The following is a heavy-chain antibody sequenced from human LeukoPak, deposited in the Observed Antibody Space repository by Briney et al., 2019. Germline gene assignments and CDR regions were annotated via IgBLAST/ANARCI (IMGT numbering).Heavy chain of an antibody. Sequence: GRSLRLSCAASGFTFSSYAMHWVRQAPGKGLEWVAVISYDGSNQYYADSVKGRFTISRDNSKNTLYLQMNSLRAEDTAVYYCARDVSGSYSFDYWGQGTLVTVSS. V-gene: IGHV3-30-3*01. CDR1: GFTFSSYA. D-gene: IGHD1-26*01. J-gene: IGHJ4*02. CDR2: ISYDGSNQ. CDR3: ARDVSGSYSFDY.